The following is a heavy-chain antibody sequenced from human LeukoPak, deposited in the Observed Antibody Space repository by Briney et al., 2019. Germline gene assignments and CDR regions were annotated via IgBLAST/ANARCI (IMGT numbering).Heavy chain of an antibody. CDR1: GGSISSSSYY. V-gene: IGHV4-39*07. CDR2: IYYSGST. J-gene: IGHJ4*02. CDR3: ARDSRFNWNCLDY. Sequence: SETLSLTCTVSGGSISSSSYYWGWIRQPPGKGLEWIGSIYYSGSTYYNPSLKSRVTISVDTSKNQFSLKLSSVTAADTAVYYCARDSRFNWNCLDYWGQGTLVTVSS. D-gene: IGHD1-7*01.